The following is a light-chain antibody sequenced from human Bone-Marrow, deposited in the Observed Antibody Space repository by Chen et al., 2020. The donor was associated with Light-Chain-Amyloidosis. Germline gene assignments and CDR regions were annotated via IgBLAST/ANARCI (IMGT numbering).Light chain of an antibody. J-gene: IGLJ2*01. V-gene: IGLV3-25*03. CDR3: QSADSSGTYEVI. CDR1: DLPTKY. Sequence: SYELTQPPSVSVSPGQTARITCSGDDLPTKYAYWYQQKPGQAPVLVIHRDTERPSGISERFSGSSSGTTATLTISGAQAEDAADYHCQSADSSGTYEVIFGGGTKLTVL. CDR2: RDT.